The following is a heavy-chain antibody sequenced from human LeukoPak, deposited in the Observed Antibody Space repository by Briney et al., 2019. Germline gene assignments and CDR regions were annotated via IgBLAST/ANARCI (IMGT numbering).Heavy chain of an antibody. V-gene: IGHV3-21*06. Sequence: GGSLRLSCEASGFTFNTYSMNWARQAPGKGLEWVSSIDSSGGYMFYADSVKGRFIISRDNAKDSIYLQMNSLRVEDTAAYYGLRGDRRDYWGKGTLVTVSS. J-gene: IGHJ4*02. CDR3: LRGDRRDY. CDR1: GFTFNTYS. CDR2: IDSSGGYM.